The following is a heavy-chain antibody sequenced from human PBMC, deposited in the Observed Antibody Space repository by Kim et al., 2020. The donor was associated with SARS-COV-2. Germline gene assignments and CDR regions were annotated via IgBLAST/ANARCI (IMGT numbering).Heavy chain of an antibody. Sequence: GGGGSTSDADSVKGRLTISRYNSKNTLYLQMTSLRAEDTAVYYCAKVRDYWGQGTLVTVSS. J-gene: IGHJ4*02. CDR2: GGGGST. V-gene: IGHV3-23*01. CDR3: AKVRDY.